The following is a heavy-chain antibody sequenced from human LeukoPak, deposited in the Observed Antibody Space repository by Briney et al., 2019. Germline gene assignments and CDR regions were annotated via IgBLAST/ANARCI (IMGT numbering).Heavy chain of an antibody. Sequence: SETLSLTCTVSGGSISSYYWSWIRQPPGKGLEGIGYIYYSGSTNYNPSLKSRVTISVDTSKNQFSLKLSSVTAADTAVYYCARSNWNYGAFDYWGQGTLVTVSS. J-gene: IGHJ4*02. CDR3: ARSNWNYGAFDY. CDR1: GGSISSYY. V-gene: IGHV4-59*08. D-gene: IGHD1-7*01. CDR2: IYYSGST.